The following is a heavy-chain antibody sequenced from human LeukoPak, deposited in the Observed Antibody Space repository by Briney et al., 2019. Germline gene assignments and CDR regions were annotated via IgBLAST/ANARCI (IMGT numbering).Heavy chain of an antibody. CDR1: GGSISSYY. J-gene: IGHJ4*02. CDR3: ARHGGGWSFDY. Sequence: SETLSLTCTVSGGSISSYYWSWIRQPPGKGLEWIGYTHYSGRANYNPSLKSRVSLSLDMSKNEFSLKLSSVTAADTAVYFCARHGGGWSFDYWGQGTLVTVSS. CDR2: THYSGRA. D-gene: IGHD6-19*01. V-gene: IGHV4-59*08.